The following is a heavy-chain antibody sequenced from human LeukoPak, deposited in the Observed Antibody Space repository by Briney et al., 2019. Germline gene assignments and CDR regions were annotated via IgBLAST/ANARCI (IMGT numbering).Heavy chain of an antibody. V-gene: IGHV4-4*07. CDR2: IYTSGST. J-gene: IGHJ4*02. D-gene: IGHD3-3*01. Sequence: SETLSLTCTVSGGSISSYYWSWIRQPAGKGLEWIGRIYTSGSTNYNPSLKSRVTMSVETSKNQFSLKLSSVTAADTAVYYCARAIRHDFWSGYYLFDYWGQGTLVTVSS. CDR1: GGSISSYY. CDR3: ARAIRHDFWSGYYLFDY.